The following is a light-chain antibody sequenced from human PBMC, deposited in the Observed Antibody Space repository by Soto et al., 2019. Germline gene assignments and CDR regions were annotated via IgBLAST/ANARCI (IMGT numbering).Light chain of an antibody. J-gene: IGLJ2*01. Sequence: QSVLTQPPSVSGAPGQRVTFSCTGSSSDIGAGYDVHWYQHLPGTAPKLLIYGNTNRPSGVPDRFSASKSGTSASLAITGLQAEEEADYYCQSYDSSLSVVFGGGTKLTVL. CDR2: GNT. V-gene: IGLV1-40*01. CDR3: QSYDSSLSVV. CDR1: SSDIGAGYD.